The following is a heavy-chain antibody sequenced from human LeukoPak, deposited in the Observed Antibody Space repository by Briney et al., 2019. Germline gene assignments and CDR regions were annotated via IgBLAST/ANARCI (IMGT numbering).Heavy chain of an antibody. V-gene: IGHV6-1*01. J-gene: IGHJ4*02. Sequence: SQTLSLTCDISGDSLFTNGVAWNWIRQSPSRGLEWLGRTYYRSKWSFEYAVSVKSRLSINADTSKNQFSLHLTSGTPEDTAVYYCARGKYTSFDNWGQGTLVTVSS. D-gene: IGHD2-2*01. CDR1: GDSLFTNGVA. CDR3: ARGKYTSFDN. CDR2: TYYRSKWSF.